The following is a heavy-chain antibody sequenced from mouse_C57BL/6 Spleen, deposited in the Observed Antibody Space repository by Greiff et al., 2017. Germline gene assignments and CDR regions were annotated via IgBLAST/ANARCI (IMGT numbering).Heavy chain of an antibody. J-gene: IGHJ2*01. CDR2: ISSGGDYI. CDR1: GFTFSSYA. V-gene: IGHV5-9-1*02. CDR3: TRDRGGYFDY. D-gene: IGHD2-14*01. Sequence: EVHLVESGEGLVKPGGSLKLSCAASGFTFSSYAMSWVRQTPEKRLEWVAYISSGGDYIYYADTVKGRFTISRDNARNTLYLQMSSLKSEHTAMYYCTRDRGGYFDYWGQGTTLTVSS.